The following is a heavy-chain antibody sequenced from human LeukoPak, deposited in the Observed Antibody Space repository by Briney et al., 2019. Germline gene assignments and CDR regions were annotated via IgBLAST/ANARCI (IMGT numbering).Heavy chain of an antibody. J-gene: IGHJ4*02. V-gene: IGHV2-70*11. CDR1: GGPISSYY. CDR3: ARTEYSSSWSFDY. Sequence: TLSLTCTVSGGPISSYYWSWIRQPPGKALEWLARIDWDDDKYYSTSLKTRLTISKDTSKNQVVLTMTNMDPVDTATYYCARTEYSSSWSFDYWGQGTLVTVSS. D-gene: IGHD6-13*01. CDR2: IDWDDDK.